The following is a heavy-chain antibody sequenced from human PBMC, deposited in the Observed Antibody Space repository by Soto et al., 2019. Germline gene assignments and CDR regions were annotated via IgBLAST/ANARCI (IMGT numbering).Heavy chain of an antibody. CDR2: FDPEDGET. V-gene: IGHV1-24*01. D-gene: IGHD2-21*02. CDR1: GYTLTELS. J-gene: IGHJ5*02. CDR3: ATDASPGGNSWGWFDP. Sequence: VASVKVSCKVSGYTLTELSMHWVLQAPGKGLEWMGGFDPEDGETIYAQKFQGRVTMTEDTSTDTAYMELSSLRSEDTAVYYCATDASPGGNSWGWFDPWGQGTLVTVSS.